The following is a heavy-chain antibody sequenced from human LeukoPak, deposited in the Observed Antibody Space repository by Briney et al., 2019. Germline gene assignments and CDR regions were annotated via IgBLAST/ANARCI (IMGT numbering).Heavy chain of an antibody. V-gene: IGHV4-61*02. CDR2: IYTSGTT. CDR1: GDSISNGNYY. Sequence: MSSETLSLTCTVSGDSISNGNYYWNWIRQPAGKGLEWIGRIYTSGTTNYNPSLKSRVTMSVDTSKNQFSLELSSVTAADTAMYYCAREPTHWLILRWGPGTLVTVSS. J-gene: IGHJ4*02. CDR3: AREPTHWLILR. D-gene: IGHD6-19*01.